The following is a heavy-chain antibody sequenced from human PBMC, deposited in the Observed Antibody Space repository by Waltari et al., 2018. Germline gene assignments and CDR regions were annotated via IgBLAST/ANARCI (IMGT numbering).Heavy chain of an antibody. Sequence: EVKLLGSGGGLVRPGGSLGSSFAASGFTFSSIAMAWFRQAPGKGLGWVSVIYSGGSTYYADSVKGRFTISRDNSKNTLYLQMNSLRSEDTAVYYCARSQSIAAAGDDYWGQGTLVTVSS. CDR3: ARSQSIAAAGDDY. CDR1: GFTFSSIA. V-gene: IGHV3-23*03. CDR2: IYSGGST. D-gene: IGHD6-13*01. J-gene: IGHJ4*02.